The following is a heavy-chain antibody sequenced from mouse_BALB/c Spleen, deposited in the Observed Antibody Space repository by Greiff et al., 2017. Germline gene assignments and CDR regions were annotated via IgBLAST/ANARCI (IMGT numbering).Heavy chain of an antibody. Sequence: VQLQQSGPELGKPGASVKISCKASGYSFTGYNMYWVKQSHRKSLEWIGYIDPYNGGTSYNQKSKGKATLTVDKSSSTAYMHLNSLTSEDSAIYYCARGGAEDGYFYWYFDVWGAGTTVTVSS. V-gene: IGHV1S135*01. CDR3: ARGGAEDGYFYWYFDV. CDR2: IDPYNGGT. D-gene: IGHD2-3*01. CDR1: GYSFTGYN. J-gene: IGHJ1*01.